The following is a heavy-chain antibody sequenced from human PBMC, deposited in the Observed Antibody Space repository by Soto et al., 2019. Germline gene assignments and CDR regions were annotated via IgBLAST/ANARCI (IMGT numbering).Heavy chain of an antibody. J-gene: IGHJ6*02. CDR2: TYHSGNP. CDR3: ASLVVVVPAAMGNYYYYGMDV. CDR1: GGSISSGGYS. V-gene: IGHV4-30-2*01. D-gene: IGHD2-2*01. Sequence: SETLSLTCAVSGGSISSGGYSWSWIRQPPGEALEWIGHTYHSGNPYYNPSLKSRVIISVDRSKNQFSLKVRSVTAADTAVYYCASLVVVVPAAMGNYYYYGMDVWGQGTTVT.